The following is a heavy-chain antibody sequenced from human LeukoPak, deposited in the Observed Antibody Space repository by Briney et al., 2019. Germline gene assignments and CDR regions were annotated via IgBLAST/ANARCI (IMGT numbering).Heavy chain of an antibody. CDR3: ARTLVRWFDP. V-gene: IGHV4-59*08. Sequence: SETLSLTRTVSGGSISSYYWSWIRQPPGKGLEWIGYIYYSGSTNYNPSLKSRVTISVDTSKNQFSLKLSSVTAADTAVYYCARTLVRWFDPWGQGTLVTVSS. CDR2: IYYSGST. CDR1: GGSISSYY. J-gene: IGHJ5*02.